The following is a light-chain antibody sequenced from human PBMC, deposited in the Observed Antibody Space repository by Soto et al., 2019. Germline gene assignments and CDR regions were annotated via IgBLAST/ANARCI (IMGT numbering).Light chain of an antibody. V-gene: IGKV3-20*01. J-gene: IGKJ1*01. CDR3: HQYAISPWT. CDR2: DAS. Sequence: IMLTQSPGTLSLSPGERVTLSCRASQRVYSSYLAWYQQRPGQAPRLLFYDASIRATGIPDRFSGSGSGTEFSLTISRLEPEDFAVDYCHQYAISPWTFGQGTKVDIK. CDR1: QRVYSSY.